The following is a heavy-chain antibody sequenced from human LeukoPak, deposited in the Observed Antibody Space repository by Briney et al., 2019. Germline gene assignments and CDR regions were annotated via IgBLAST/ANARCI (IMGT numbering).Heavy chain of an antibody. J-gene: IGHJ4*02. V-gene: IGHV3-30*02. CDR1: GFTFSSYG. Sequence: GGSLRLSCAVSGFTFSSYGMHWVRQAPGKGLEWVAFIRYDGSNKYYADSVKGRFTISRDNSKNTLYLQMNSLRAEDTAVYYCARRAGAYSHPYDYWGQGTLVTVSS. D-gene: IGHD4/OR15-4a*01. CDR2: IRYDGSNK. CDR3: ARRAGAYSHPYDY.